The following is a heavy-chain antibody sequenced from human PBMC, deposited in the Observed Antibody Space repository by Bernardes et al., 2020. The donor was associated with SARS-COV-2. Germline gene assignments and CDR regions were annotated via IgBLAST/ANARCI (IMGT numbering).Heavy chain of an antibody. CDR1: GYPFTGYY. V-gene: IGHV1-2*02. Sequence: ASVKVSCKASGYPFTGYYLHWVRQAPGQGLEWRGWINPSSGGTNYAQRFQDRVTMTRDTSISTAYMELSRLRSDDTAVYYCALPPTNYDRFGMDVWGQGTTVTVSS. CDR2: INPSSGGT. D-gene: IGHD3-22*01. CDR3: ALPPTNYDRFGMDV. J-gene: IGHJ6*02.